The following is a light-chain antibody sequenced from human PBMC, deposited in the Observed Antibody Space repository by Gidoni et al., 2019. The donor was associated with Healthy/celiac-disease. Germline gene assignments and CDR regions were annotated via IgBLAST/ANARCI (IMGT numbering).Light chain of an antibody. V-gene: IGKV2-28*01. Sequence: DSVMTQSPLSLPVTPGEPASISCRSSQSLRHSNGINYLDWYLQKPGQSPQLLIYLGSNRASGVPDRFSGSGSGTDFTLTISRVEAEDVGVYYCMQDLQTLITFGQGTRLEIK. CDR1: QSLRHSNGINY. CDR3: MQDLQTLIT. CDR2: LGS. J-gene: IGKJ5*01.